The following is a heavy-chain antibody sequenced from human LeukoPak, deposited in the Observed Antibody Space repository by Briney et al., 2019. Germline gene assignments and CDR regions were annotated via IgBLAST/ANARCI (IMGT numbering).Heavy chain of an antibody. V-gene: IGHV1-69*13. D-gene: IGHD3-10*01. CDR1: GGTFSSYA. J-gene: IGHJ4*02. CDR3: ARANYYGSGSYSFGFDY. Sequence: SVKVSCKASGGTFSSYAISWVRQAPGQGLEWMGGIIPIFGTANFAQKFQGRVTITADESASTAYMELSSLRSEDTAVYYCARANYYGSGSYSFGFDYWGQGTLVTVSS. CDR2: IIPIFGTA.